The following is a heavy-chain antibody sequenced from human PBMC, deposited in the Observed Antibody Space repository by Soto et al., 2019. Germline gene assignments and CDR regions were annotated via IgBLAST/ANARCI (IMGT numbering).Heavy chain of an antibody. CDR3: VKYRCRRLSDFFYL. J-gene: IGHJ4*02. CDR2: ITGNGDST. D-gene: IGHD2-21*02. V-gene: IGHV3-64D*06. Sequence: GGSLRLACSASGFTFRNYGLHWVRQAPGKGLEFVSAITGNGDSTYYADSVQGRFTISRDNSKNTLYLQMSSLRAEDTALYYCVKYRCRRLSDFFYLRGQGSPVPVSS. CDR1: GFTFRNYG.